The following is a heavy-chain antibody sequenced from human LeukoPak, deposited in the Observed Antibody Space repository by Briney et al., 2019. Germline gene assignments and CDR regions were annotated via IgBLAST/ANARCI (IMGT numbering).Heavy chain of an antibody. CDR3: AKDKDDILTGYFDY. CDR2: ISWNSGSI. V-gene: IGHV3-9*01. D-gene: IGHD3-9*01. CDR1: GFTFDDYA. J-gene: IGHJ4*02. Sequence: GGSLRLSCAASGFTFDDYAMHWVRQAPGKGLEWVSGISWNSGSIGYADSVKGRFTISRDNAKNSLYLQMNSLRAEDTALYYCAKDKDDILTGYFDYWGQGTLVTVSS.